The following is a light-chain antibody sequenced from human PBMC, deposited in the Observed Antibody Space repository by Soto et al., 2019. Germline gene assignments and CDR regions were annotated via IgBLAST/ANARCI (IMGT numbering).Light chain of an antibody. CDR2: EVA. Sequence: QSLLSQPPSASGSPGPSVTISCTGTSSDVCAYDYVSWCQQHPGKAPKLMIYEVAKRPSGVPDGFSGSKSGYTASLTVSGLQAEDEADYYCSSYVGSNNYVFGTGTRSPS. J-gene: IGLJ1*01. CDR3: SSYVGSNNYV. V-gene: IGLV2-8*01. CDR1: SSDVCAYDY.